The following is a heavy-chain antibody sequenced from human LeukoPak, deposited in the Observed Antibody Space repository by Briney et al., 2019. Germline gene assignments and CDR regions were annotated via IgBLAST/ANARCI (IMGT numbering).Heavy chain of an antibody. CDR3: ASAPFRDYYYYYYMDV. CDR2: INPNSGGT. CDR1: GYTFTGYY. J-gene: IGHJ6*03. V-gene: IGHV1-2*02. Sequence: ASVKVSCKASGYTFTGYYMHWVRQAPGQGLEWMGWINPNSGGTNYAQKFQGRVTMTRDTSISTAYMELCRLRSDGTAVYYCASAPFRDYYYYYYMDVWGKGTTVTVSS. D-gene: IGHD2/OR15-2a*01.